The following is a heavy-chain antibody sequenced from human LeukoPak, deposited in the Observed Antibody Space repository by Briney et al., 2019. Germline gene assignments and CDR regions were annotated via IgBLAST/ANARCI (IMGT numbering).Heavy chain of an antibody. CDR2: ISRSTNSI. J-gene: IGHJ6*02. V-gene: IGHV3-48*02. CDR3: ARDRGPGIKPAGTVGMDV. Sequence: GGSLRLSCEASGFTFRSYSMNWVRQAPGKGLEWISYISRSTNSISYADSVKGRFTISRDNAKNSLFLQVNNLKDEDTAVYYCARDRGPGIKPAGTVGMDVWGQGTTVTVSS. D-gene: IGHD6-13*01. CDR1: GFTFRSYS.